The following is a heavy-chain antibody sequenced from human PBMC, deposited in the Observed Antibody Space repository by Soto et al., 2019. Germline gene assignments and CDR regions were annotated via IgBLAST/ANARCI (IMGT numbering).Heavy chain of an antibody. Sequence: PGGSLRLSCAASGFTFSSYAMSWVRQAPGKGLEWVSAISGSGSTTYYSDSAQGRFTISRDSSKNTLFLQMNSLRAEDTAIYYCARGLIIAFQHCGQGTLVTVSS. V-gene: IGHV3-23*01. CDR1: GFTFSSYA. CDR3: ARGLIIAFQH. CDR2: ISGSGSTT. D-gene: IGHD2-8*01. J-gene: IGHJ1*01.